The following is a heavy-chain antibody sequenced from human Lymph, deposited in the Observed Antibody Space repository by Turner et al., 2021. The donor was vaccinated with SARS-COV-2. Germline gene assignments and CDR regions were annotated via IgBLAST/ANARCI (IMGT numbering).Heavy chain of an antibody. D-gene: IGHD6-6*01. Sequence: EVQLVESGGGLVRPGGSRRLYCAASGFTFNNAWMSWVSQAPGKGLEWVGRIKSKHDGGTTDYAAHVKGRFTISRDDSKNTLYLQMNSLKTEDTSLYYCTTDPGQLVPYFDYWGQGTLVTVSS. CDR3: TTDPGQLVPYFDY. V-gene: IGHV3-15*01. CDR2: IKSKHDGGTT. J-gene: IGHJ4*02. CDR1: GFTFNNAW.